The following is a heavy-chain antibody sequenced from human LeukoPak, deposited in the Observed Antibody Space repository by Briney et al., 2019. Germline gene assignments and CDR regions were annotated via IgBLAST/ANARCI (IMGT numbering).Heavy chain of an antibody. Sequence: GGSLRLSCAASGFTFDDYAMHWVRQAPGKGLEWVSLISGDGGSTYYADSVKGRFTISRDNSKNSLYLQMNSLRTVDTALYYCAKGDIVVVPSGRYYYYMDVWGKGTTVTVSS. CDR3: AKGDIVVVPSGRYYYYMDV. V-gene: IGHV3-43*02. D-gene: IGHD2-2*01. CDR1: GFTFDDYA. CDR2: ISGDGGST. J-gene: IGHJ6*03.